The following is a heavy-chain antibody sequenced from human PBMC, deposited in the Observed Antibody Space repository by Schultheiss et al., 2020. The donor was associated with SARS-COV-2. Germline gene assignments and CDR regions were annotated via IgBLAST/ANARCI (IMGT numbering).Heavy chain of an antibody. CDR3: ARDTGAPFDY. CDR1: GFTFSSYS. J-gene: IGHJ4*02. Sequence: GGSLRLSCAASGFTFSSYSMNWVRQAPGKGLEWVSTISGTGGSTYYADSVKGRSTISRDNSKNTLYLQMNSLRAEDTAVYYCARDTGAPFDYWGQGTLVTVSS. V-gene: IGHV3-23*01. D-gene: IGHD1-26*01. CDR2: ISGTGGST.